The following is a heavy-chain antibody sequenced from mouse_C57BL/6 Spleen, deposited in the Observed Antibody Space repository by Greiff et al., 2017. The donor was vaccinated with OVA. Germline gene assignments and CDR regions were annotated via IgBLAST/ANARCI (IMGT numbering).Heavy chain of an antibody. CDR2: ISYDGSN. J-gene: IGHJ3*01. CDR1: GYSITSGYY. CDR3: ARPYDYDGAWFAD. D-gene: IGHD2-4*01. V-gene: IGHV3-6*01. Sequence: DVKLQESGPGLVKPSQSLSLTCSVTGYSITSGYYWNWIRQFPGNKLEWMGYISYDGSNNYNPSLKNRISITRDTSKNQFFLKLNSVTTEDTATYYCARPYDYDGAWFADWGQGTLVTVSA.